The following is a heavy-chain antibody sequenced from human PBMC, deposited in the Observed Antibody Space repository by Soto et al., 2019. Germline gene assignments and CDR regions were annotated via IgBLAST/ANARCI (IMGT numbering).Heavy chain of an antibody. CDR1: GFTFSSYE. V-gene: IGHV3-48*03. CDR2: ISSSGSTI. J-gene: IGHJ6*02. D-gene: IGHD5-18*01. CDR3: ARGIRGYSYGYVARYGMDV. Sequence: GSLRLSCAASGFTFSSYEMNWVRQAPGKGLEWVSYISSSGSTIYYADSVKGRFTISRGNAKNSLYLQMNSLRAEDTAVYYCARGIRGYSYGYVARYGMDVWGQGTTVTVSS.